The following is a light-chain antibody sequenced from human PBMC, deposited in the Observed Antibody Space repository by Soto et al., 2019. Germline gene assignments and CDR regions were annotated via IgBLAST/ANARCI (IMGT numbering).Light chain of an antibody. CDR1: SSDVGGYDL. CDR3: SSYAGSNNWV. CDR2: EVS. J-gene: IGLJ3*02. Sequence: QSALTQPASVSGSPGQSITISCTGTSSDVGGYDLVSWYQQHPGKAPKLIIYEVSKRPSGVPDRFSGSKSGNTASLTVSGLQAEDEADYYCSSYAGSNNWVFGGGTKLTVL. V-gene: IGLV2-8*01.